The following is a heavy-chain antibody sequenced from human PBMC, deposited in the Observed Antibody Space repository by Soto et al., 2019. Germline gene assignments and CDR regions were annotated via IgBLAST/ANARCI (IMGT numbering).Heavy chain of an antibody. Sequence: GASVKVSCKVSGYTLTELSMHWVRQAPGKGLEWMGGFDPEDGETIYAQKFQGRVTMTEDTSTDTAYMELSSLRSEDTAVYYCATVSYSSSWDSYYYGMDVWGQGTTVTVS. V-gene: IGHV1-24*01. CDR1: GYTLTELS. J-gene: IGHJ6*02. CDR3: ATVSYSSSWDSYYYGMDV. D-gene: IGHD6-13*01. CDR2: FDPEDGET.